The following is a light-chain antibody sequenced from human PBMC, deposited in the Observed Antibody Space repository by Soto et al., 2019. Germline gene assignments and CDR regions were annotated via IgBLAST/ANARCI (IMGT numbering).Light chain of an antibody. J-gene: IGLJ3*02. CDR3: SSYTSSSTPLV. CDR2: DVT. V-gene: IGLV2-14*01. CDR1: SSDVGGYNY. Sequence: QSALTQPASVSGSPGQSITISCTGASSDVGGYNYVSWYQQHPGKAPKLMIYDVTNRPSGVSNRFSGSKSGNTASLTISGLQAEEEADYYYSSYTSSSTPLVFGGGTKLTVL.